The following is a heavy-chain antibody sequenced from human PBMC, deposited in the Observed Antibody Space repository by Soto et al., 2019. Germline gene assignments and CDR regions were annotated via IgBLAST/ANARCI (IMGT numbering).Heavy chain of an antibody. Sequence: GASVKVSCKVSGYTLTELSMHWVRQAPGKGLEWMGGFDPEDGETIYAQKFQGRVTMTEDTSTDTAYMELSSLRSEDTAVYYCAILPRVVVTAIHFDYWGQGSLVTVSS. D-gene: IGHD2-21*02. CDR3: AILPRVVVTAIHFDY. J-gene: IGHJ4*02. CDR2: FDPEDGET. V-gene: IGHV1-24*01. CDR1: GYTLTELS.